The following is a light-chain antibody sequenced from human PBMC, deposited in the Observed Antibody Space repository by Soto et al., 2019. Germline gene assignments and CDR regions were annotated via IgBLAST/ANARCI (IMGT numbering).Light chain of an antibody. CDR2: GAS. CDR3: QQYGSSPYT. Sequence: EIVLTQSPGTLSLSPGERATLSCRASQSVSSSYLAWYQHKPGQAPRLLIYGASSMATGIPDRFSGSGSGKYFTLTISRLAPEDFAVYYCQQYGSSPYTFGQGTKLEI. V-gene: IGKV3-20*01. J-gene: IGKJ2*01. CDR1: QSVSSSY.